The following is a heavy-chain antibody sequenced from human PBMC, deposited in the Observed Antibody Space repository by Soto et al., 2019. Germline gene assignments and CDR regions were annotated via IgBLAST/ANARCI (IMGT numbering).Heavy chain of an antibody. J-gene: IGHJ6*02. V-gene: IGHV3-23*01. CDR1: GFTFSTYA. CDR2: ISGSGGSI. D-gene: IGHD1-1*01. CDR3: VKGYWKGDV. Sequence: EVQLLESGGGLVQPGGSLRLSCAASGFTFSTYAMNWVRQAPGNGLEWVSAISGSGGSIHYADSVKGRFTISRDNSKNTLYLQMNSLRDGDPAVYHLVKGYWKGDVRGQGTTVTVSS.